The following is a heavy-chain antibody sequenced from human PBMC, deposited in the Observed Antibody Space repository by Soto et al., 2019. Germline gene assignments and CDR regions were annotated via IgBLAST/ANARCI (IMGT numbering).Heavy chain of an antibody. CDR3: AKARLWGGDGYNSYYYNAMDV. CDR2: ISWDSGRI. J-gene: IGHJ6*02. CDR1: GFTFDDYA. V-gene: IGHV3-9*01. D-gene: IGHD3-16*01. Sequence: EMQLVESEGGLVQPGRSLRLSCAASGFTFDDYAMYWVRQGPGKGLEWVSGISWDSGRIGYADSVKGRFTISRDNAKNSLYLQMNSLRPEDTALYYCAKARLWGGDGYNSYYYNAMDVWGQGTTVTVSS.